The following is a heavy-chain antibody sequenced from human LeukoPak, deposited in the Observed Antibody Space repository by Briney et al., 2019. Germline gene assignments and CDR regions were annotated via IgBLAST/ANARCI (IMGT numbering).Heavy chain of an antibody. CDR3: ARNGYPFDY. D-gene: IGHD1-1*01. CDR1: GGSISSYY. Sequence: PSETLSLTCTVSGGSISSYYWSWIRRPPGKGLEWIGYIYYSGSTNYNPSLKSRVTISVDTSKNQFSLKLSSVTAADTAVYYCARNGYPFDYWGQGTLVTVSS. J-gene: IGHJ4*02. CDR2: IYYSGST. V-gene: IGHV4-59*01.